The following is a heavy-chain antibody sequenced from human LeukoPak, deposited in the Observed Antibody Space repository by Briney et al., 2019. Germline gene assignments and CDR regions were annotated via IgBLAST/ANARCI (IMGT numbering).Heavy chain of an antibody. CDR2: IYYSGST. CDR3: ARWEGGYDSSGYSDWFDP. V-gene: IGHV4-31*03. J-gene: IGHJ5*02. Sequence: SETLSLTCTVSGGSISSGGYYWSWIRQHPGQGLEWLGYIYYSGSTYYNPSLKSRVTISVDTSKNQFSLKLSSVTAADTAVYYCARWEGGYDSSGYSDWFDPWGQGTLVTVSS. D-gene: IGHD3-22*01. CDR1: GGSISSGGYY.